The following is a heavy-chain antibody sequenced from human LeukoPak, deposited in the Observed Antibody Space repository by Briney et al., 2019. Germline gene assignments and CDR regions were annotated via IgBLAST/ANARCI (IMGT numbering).Heavy chain of an antibody. CDR2: IRYDGSNK. CDR3: AKAARYCSSTSCYYYYYMDV. D-gene: IGHD2-2*01. CDR1: GFTFSSYG. Sequence: GGSLRLSCAASGFTFSSYGMHWVRQAPGKGLEWVAFIRYDGSNKYYADSVKGRFTISRENSKNTLYLQMNSLRAEDTAVYYSAKAARYCSSTSCYYYYYMDVWGKGTTVTVSS. V-gene: IGHV3-30*02. J-gene: IGHJ6*03.